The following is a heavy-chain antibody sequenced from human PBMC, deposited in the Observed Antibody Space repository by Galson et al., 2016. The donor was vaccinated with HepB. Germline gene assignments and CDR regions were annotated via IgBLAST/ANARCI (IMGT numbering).Heavy chain of an antibody. J-gene: IGHJ4*03. CDR3: ATDPIVGAPDYLDY. CDR2: TDGINK. Sequence: SLRLSCAVSGFPFSNYAMHWVRQAPGKGLEWVAVTDGINKYYADSVKGRFTISRDDSKSTLYLQMDSLRAEDTAVYYCATDPIVGAPDYLDYWGQGTTVTVSS. D-gene: IGHD1-26*01. V-gene: IGHV3-30-3*01. CDR1: GFPFSNYA.